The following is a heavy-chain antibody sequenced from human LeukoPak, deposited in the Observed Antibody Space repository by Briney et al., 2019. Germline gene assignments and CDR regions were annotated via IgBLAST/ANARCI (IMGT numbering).Heavy chain of an antibody. Sequence: SETLSLTRTVSGGSISSGDYYWSWIRQPPGKGLEWIGYIYYSGSTYYNPSLKSRVTISVDTSKNQFSLKLSAVTAADTAVYYCARERAVAGRLDYWGQGTLVTVSS. V-gene: IGHV4-30-4*08. CDR1: GGSISSGDYY. D-gene: IGHD6-19*01. CDR2: IYYSGST. J-gene: IGHJ4*02. CDR3: ARERAVAGRLDY.